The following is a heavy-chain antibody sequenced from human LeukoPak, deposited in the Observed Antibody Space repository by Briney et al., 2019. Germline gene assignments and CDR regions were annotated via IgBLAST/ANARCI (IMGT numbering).Heavy chain of an antibody. CDR3: ASPGDQLDY. V-gene: IGHV1-18*01. D-gene: IGHD3-16*01. Sequence: ASVKVSCKASGYTFTSYGISWVRQAPGQGLEWMGWISTYNGNTNYAQKFQGRVTMTTDTPTSTAYMELRSLRPDDTAVYYCASPGDQLDYWGQGTLVTVSS. CDR1: GYTFTSYG. CDR2: ISTYNGNT. J-gene: IGHJ4*02.